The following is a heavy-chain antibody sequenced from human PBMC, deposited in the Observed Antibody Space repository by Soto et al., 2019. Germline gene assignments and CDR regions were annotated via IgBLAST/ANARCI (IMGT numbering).Heavy chain of an antibody. CDR1: GFTFSSYW. Sequence: GGSLRLSCAASGFTFSSYWMSWVRQAPGKGLEWVANIKQDGSEKYYVDSVKGRFTISRDNAKNSLYLQMNSLRAEDTDVYYWDREAWELLRAFDIWGQGTMVTVSS. V-gene: IGHV3-7*01. CDR2: IKQDGSEK. J-gene: IGHJ3*02. D-gene: IGHD1-26*01. CDR3: DREAWELLRAFDI.